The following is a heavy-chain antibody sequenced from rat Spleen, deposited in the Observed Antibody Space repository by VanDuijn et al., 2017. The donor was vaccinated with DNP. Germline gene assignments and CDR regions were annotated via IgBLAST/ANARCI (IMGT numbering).Heavy chain of an antibody. J-gene: IGHJ3*01. V-gene: IGHV5S13*01. Sequence: EVQLVESGGGLVQPGRSLKLSCAASGFTFTYYGMAWVRQAPKKGLEWVASISTSGGSTYYRDSVKGRFTVSRDNAKSTLYLQMDSLRSEDTATYYCARNGFIAAISTYNWFAYWGQGTLVTVSS. CDR3: ARNGFIAAISTYNWFAY. CDR1: GFTFTYYG. D-gene: IGHD1-2*01. CDR2: ISTSGGST.